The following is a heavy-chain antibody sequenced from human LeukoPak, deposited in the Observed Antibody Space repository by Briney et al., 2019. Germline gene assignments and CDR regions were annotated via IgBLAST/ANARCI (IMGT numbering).Heavy chain of an antibody. CDR3: ARDYGVATISPFDY. CDR1: GFTFSDYY. V-gene: IGHV3-11*06. J-gene: IGHJ4*02. Sequence: GGSLRLSCAASGFTFSDYYMSWIRQAPGKGLEWVSSISSSSSYIYYADSVKGRFTISRDNAKNSLYLQMNSLRAEDTAVCYCARDYGVATISPFDYWGQGTLVTVSS. CDR2: ISSSSSYI. D-gene: IGHD5-12*01.